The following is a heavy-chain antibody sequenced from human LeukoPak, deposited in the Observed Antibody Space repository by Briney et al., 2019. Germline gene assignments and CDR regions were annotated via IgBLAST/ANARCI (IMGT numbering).Heavy chain of an antibody. D-gene: IGHD2-2*01. CDR3: AGGPQRGAAANYYGMDV. Sequence: GGSLRLSCAASGFTLSNYWIHWVRQAPGKGLVWVSRINSDGSSTSHADSVKGRFIISRDNAKSTLYLQMNSLRSEDTAVYYCAGGPQRGAAANYYGMDVWGQGTTVTVSS. CDR1: GFTLSNYW. J-gene: IGHJ6*02. CDR2: INSDGSST. V-gene: IGHV3-74*01.